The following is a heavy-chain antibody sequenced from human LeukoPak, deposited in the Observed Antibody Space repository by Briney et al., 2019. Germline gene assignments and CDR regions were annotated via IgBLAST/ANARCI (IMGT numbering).Heavy chain of an antibody. D-gene: IGHD2-2*03. CDR2: ISSSSSYI. CDR1: GFTFSSYS. CDR3: ARSLDIVVVPAVIPHYYYYGMDV. Sequence: GGSLRLSCAASGFTFSSYSMNWVRQAPGKGLEWVSSISSSSSYIYYADSVKGRFTISKDNAKNSLYLQMNSLRAEDTAVYYCARSLDIVVVPAVIPHYYYYGMDVWGQGTTVTVSS. V-gene: IGHV3-21*01. J-gene: IGHJ6*02.